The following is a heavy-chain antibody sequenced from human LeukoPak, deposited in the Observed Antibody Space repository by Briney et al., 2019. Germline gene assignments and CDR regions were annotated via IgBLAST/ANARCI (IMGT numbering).Heavy chain of an antibody. CDR1: GFTFSSYG. V-gene: IGHV3-30*18. CDR2: ISDDGSNK. J-gene: IGHJ4*02. CDR3: AKDRARDMLRGVIIDY. Sequence: GGSLRLSCAASGFTFSSYGMHWVRQAPGKGLEWVAVISDDGSNKYYADSVKGRFTISRDNSEHTVYLEMNSLRAEDTAVYYCAKDRARDMLRGVIIDYWGQGTLVTVSS. D-gene: IGHD3-10*01.